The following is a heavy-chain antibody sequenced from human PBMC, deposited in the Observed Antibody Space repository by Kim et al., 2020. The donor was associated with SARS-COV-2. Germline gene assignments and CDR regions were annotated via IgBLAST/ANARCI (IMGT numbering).Heavy chain of an antibody. CDR2: INTNTGNP. CDR1: GYTFTSYA. J-gene: IGHJ5*02. V-gene: IGHV7-4-1*02. Sequence: ASVKVSCKASGYTFTSYAMNWVRQAPGQGLEWMGWINTNTGNPTYAQGFTGRFVFSLDTSVSTAYLQISSLKAEDTAVYYGARCRYSYGPNWFDPWGQGTLVTVSS. CDR3: ARCRYSYGPNWFDP. D-gene: IGHD5-18*01.